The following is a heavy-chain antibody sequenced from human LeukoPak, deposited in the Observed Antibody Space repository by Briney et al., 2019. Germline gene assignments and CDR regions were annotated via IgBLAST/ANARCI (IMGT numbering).Heavy chain of an antibody. CDR2: ISYDGSNK. D-gene: IGHD4-11*01. Sequence: GGSLRLSCAASGFTFNTYAMNWVRQAPGKGLEWVAFISYDGSNKYYTDSVKGRFTISRDNSKNTLYLQMNGLRAEDTAVYYCARAISSTAQLAFDIWGQGTMVTVSS. CDR1: GFTFNTYA. CDR3: ARAISSTAQLAFDI. V-gene: IGHV3-30-3*01. J-gene: IGHJ3*02.